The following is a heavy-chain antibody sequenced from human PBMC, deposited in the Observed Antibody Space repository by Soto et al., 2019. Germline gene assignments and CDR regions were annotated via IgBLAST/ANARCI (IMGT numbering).Heavy chain of an antibody. Sequence: QVQLQDSGPGLVKPAQILSLTCTVSGDSINSGGFYWSWIREHPGKGLEWIAYVHNSGSAYYNPSLKSRATISVDTSKNQFYLSLSSVTAADTAVYYCARATYSYTMIDHQFDYWGQGTLVTVSS. V-gene: IGHV4-31*03. D-gene: IGHD3-22*01. CDR3: ARATYSYTMIDHQFDY. CDR2: VHNSGSA. J-gene: IGHJ4*02. CDR1: GDSINSGGFY.